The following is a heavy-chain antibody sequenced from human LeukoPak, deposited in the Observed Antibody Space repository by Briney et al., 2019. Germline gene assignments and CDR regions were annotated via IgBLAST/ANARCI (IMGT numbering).Heavy chain of an antibody. CDR1: GGSISSGGFY. V-gene: IGHV4-31*03. Sequence: SETLSLTCTLSGGSISSGGFYWTWIRQRPGKGLEWIGYIYYGGSTYYNPSLKSRLTMSVDTSNSQFSLKLSSVTAADTAVYYCARRPSYYYYGMDVWGQGTTVTVSS. J-gene: IGHJ6*02. CDR3: ARRPSYYYYGMDV. CDR2: IYYGGST.